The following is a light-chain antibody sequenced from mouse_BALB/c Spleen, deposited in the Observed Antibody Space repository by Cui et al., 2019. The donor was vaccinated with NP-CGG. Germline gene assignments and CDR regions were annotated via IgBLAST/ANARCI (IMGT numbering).Light chain of an antibody. V-gene: IGLV1*01. CDR1: TGAVTTSNY. CDR2: DTN. J-gene: IGLJ1*01. Sequence: QAVVTQESALTTSPGETVTLTCRSSTGAVTTSNYANWVQEKPDHLFNVLIGDTNNRAPGVPARFSGSLIGDKAALTITGAQTEDEAIYFCALWYSNHWVFGGGTKLTVL. CDR3: ALWYSNHWV.